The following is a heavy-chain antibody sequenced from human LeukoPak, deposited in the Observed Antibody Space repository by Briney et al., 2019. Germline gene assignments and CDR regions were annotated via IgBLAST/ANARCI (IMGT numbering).Heavy chain of an antibody. V-gene: IGHV4-4*02. CDR1: GGSISSSNW. D-gene: IGHD6-13*01. CDR2: IYHSGST. CDR3: AREIGIAAAGIPYYYYYYGMDV. Sequence: KSSETLSLTCAVSGGSISSSNWWSWVRQPPGKGLEWIGEIYHSGSTNYNPSLKSRVTISVDKSKNQFSLKLSSVTAADTAVYYCAREIGIAAAGIPYYYYYYGMDVWGQGTTVTVSS. J-gene: IGHJ6*02.